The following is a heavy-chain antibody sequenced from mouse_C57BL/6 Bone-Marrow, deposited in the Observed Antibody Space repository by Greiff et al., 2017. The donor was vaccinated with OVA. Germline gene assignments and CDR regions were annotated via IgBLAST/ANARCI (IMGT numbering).Heavy chain of an antibody. D-gene: IGHD2-3*01. CDR3: ARGYDGYYVPWFAY. Sequence: VQLKESGPGLVKPSQSLSLTCSVTGYSITSGYYWNWIRQFPGNKLEWMGYISYDGSNNYNPSLKNRISITRDTSKNQFFLKLNSVTTEDTATYYCARGYDGYYVPWFAYWGQGTLVTVSA. CDR1: GYSITSGYY. J-gene: IGHJ3*01. V-gene: IGHV3-6*01. CDR2: ISYDGSN.